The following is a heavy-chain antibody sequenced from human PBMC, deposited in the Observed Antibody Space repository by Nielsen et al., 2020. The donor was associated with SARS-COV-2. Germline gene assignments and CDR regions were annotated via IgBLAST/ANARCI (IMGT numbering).Heavy chain of an antibody. CDR1: GGTFSSYA. CDR3: ARGRGSTVTIDY. Sequence: ASVKVSCKASGGTFSSYAISWVRQAPGQGLEWMGGIIPNSGGTNYAQKFQGRVTMTRDTSISTAYMELSRLRSDDTAVYYCARGRGSTVTIDYWGQGTLVTVSS. D-gene: IGHD4-17*01. J-gene: IGHJ4*02. CDR2: IIPNSGGT. V-gene: IGHV1-2*02.